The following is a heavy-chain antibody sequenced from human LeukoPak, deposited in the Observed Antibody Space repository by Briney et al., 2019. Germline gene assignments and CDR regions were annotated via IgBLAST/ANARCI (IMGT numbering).Heavy chain of an antibody. D-gene: IGHD2-8*02. V-gene: IGHV3-23*01. Sequence: HPGGSLRLSCAASGFTFSSYAMSWVRQAPGKGLEWVSAISGSGGSTYYADSVKGRFTISRDNSKNTLYLQMNSLRAEDTAVYYCARELVGAGKGLYWDATYGMDVWGKGTTVTVSS. CDR1: GFTFSSYA. J-gene: IGHJ6*04. CDR3: ARELVGAGKGLYWDATYGMDV. CDR2: ISGSGGST.